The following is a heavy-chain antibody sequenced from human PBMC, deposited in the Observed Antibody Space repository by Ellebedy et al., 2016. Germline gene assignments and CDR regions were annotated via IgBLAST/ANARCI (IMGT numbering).Heavy chain of an antibody. D-gene: IGHD2-2*01. CDR3: ARAYQLLGNYGMDV. J-gene: IGHJ6*02. Sequence: SETLSLTCTVSGGSISSGGYYWSWIRQHPGKGLEWIGYIYYSGSTYYNPSLKSPVTISVDTSKNQFSLKLSSVTAADTAVYYCARAYQLLGNYGMDVWGQGTTVTVSS. CDR2: IYYSGST. CDR1: GGSISSGGYY. V-gene: IGHV4-31*01.